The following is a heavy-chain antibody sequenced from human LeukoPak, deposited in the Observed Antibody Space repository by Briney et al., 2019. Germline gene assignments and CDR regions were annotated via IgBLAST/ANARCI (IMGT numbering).Heavy chain of an antibody. Sequence: PGGALTLSCAASGFTFSTYTMNWVRQAPGEGLQWVSGVGQDGRSTHYADSVKGRFTISRDNSKNTLYLQMSSLRAEDTAVYYCAEDRVPDGVWSFDYWGQGSLVIVSS. V-gene: IGHV3-23*01. J-gene: IGHJ4*02. CDR2: VGQDGRST. CDR1: GFTFSTYT. D-gene: IGHD2-8*02. CDR3: AEDRVPDGVWSFDY.